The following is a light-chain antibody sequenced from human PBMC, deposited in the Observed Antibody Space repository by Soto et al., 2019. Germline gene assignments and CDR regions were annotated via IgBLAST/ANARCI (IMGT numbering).Light chain of an antibody. CDR2: GAS. Sequence: EIVLTQSPGTLSLSPGERATLSCRASQSVSSSYLAWYQQKPGQAPRLLIYGASSRATGVPDRFSASGSGRDFTLTISRLETADFAGYYCQQYGGGPRMYTFGQGTKLDIK. CDR3: QQYGGGPRMYT. V-gene: IGKV3-20*01. CDR1: QSVSSSY. J-gene: IGKJ2*01.